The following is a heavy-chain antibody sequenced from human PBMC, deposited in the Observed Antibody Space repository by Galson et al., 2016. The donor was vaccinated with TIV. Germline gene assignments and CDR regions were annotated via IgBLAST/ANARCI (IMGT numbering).Heavy chain of an antibody. J-gene: IGHJ6*02. D-gene: IGHD1-1*01. CDR2: IIPVFGTP. CDR3: AHKTWSYNSPYGMDV. CDR1: GGAFLSYA. Sequence: SVKVSCKASGGAFLSYAISWVRQAPGQGPEWMGGIIPVFGTPKYAQKFQDRVRITADESTSTSHMDLSSLTAADTAAYYCAHKTWSYNSPYGMDVWGPGTTVTVSS. V-gene: IGHV1-69*13.